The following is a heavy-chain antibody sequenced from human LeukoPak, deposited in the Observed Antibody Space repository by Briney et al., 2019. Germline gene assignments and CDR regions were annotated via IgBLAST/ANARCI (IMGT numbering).Heavy chain of an antibody. D-gene: IGHD2-21*02. CDR1: GGSISSYY. V-gene: IGHV4-4*07. J-gene: IGHJ5*02. CDR3: ARDYVGGDCCSSWFDP. Sequence: PSETLSLTCTVSGGSISSYYWSWIRQPAGKGLEWIGRIYTSGSTNYNPSLKSRVTMSVDTSKNQFSLKLSSVTAADTAVYYCARDYVGGDCCSSWFDPWGQGTLVTVSS. CDR2: IYTSGST.